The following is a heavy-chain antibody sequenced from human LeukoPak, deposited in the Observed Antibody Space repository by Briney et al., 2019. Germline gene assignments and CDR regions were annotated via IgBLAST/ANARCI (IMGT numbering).Heavy chain of an antibody. V-gene: IGHV4-39*07. Sequence: PSETLSLTCTVSGGSISRSSYYWGWIRQPPGKGLEWIGSIYYSGSTYYNPSLKSRVTISVDTSKNQFSLKLSSVTAADTAVYYCAGGQTGTTGYYMDVWGKGTTVTVSS. D-gene: IGHD1-7*01. CDR2: IYYSGST. J-gene: IGHJ6*03. CDR3: AGGQTGTTGYYMDV. CDR1: GGSISRSSYY.